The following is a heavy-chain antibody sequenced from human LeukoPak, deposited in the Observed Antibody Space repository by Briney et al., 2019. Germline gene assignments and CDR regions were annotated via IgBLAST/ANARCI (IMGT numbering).Heavy chain of an antibody. CDR3: ARTPRRGGFXX. Sequence: SETLSLTRSVSGGSIGSGFWSWLRQSPGKGLEWIGYIYNSGSTKYNPSLQSRVTISLDTFKNTFSLRLKSVTAADTAVYYCARTPRRGGFXXWGQGTLVT. D-gene: IGHD4-23*01. J-gene: IGHJ4*02. V-gene: IGHV4-59*01. CDR1: GGSIGSGF. CDR2: IYNSGST.